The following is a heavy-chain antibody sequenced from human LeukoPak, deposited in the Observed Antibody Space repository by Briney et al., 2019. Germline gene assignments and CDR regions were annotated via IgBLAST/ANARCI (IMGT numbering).Heavy chain of an antibody. J-gene: IGHJ4*02. CDR2: INSDGSST. V-gene: IGHV3-74*01. CDR1: GFTFSSYW. CDR3: ASGMAAAGTWSPDY. Sequence: GGSLRLSCAASGFTFSSYWVHWVRQAPGKGLVWVSRINSDGSSTSYADSVKGRFTISRDNAKNTLYLQMNSLRAEDTAVYYCASGMAAAGTWSPDYWGQGTLVTVSS. D-gene: IGHD6-13*01.